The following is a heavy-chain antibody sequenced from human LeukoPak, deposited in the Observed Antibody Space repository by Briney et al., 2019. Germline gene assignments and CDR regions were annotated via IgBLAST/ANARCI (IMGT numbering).Heavy chain of an antibody. Sequence: GGSLRLSCAASGFTFSSYGMHWVRQAPGRGLERVAFIRYDGSNKYYADSVKGRFTISRDNDKNSLYLQMNSLRAEDTAVYYCARESNWGLDYWGQGTLVTVSS. CDR1: GFTFSSYG. CDR3: ARESNWGLDY. D-gene: IGHD7-27*01. J-gene: IGHJ4*02. CDR2: IRYDGSNK. V-gene: IGHV3-30*02.